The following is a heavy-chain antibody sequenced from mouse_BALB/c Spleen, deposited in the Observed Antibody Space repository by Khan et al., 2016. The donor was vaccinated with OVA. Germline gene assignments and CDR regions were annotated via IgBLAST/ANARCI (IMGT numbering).Heavy chain of an antibody. D-gene: IGHD2-10*01. CDR2: ISGTGIYT. Sequence: EVELVESGGGLVKPGGSLKLSCAPSGFAFSSYDMSWVRQTPEKGLEWVATISGTGIYTYYPDSLKGRFTFSRDNAWNTLYLQLSSLRSEDTALYYCARPSYYGNPWFTYWGQGTLVTVSA. CDR3: ARPSYYGNPWFTY. V-gene: IGHV5-9*02. J-gene: IGHJ3*01. CDR1: GFAFSSYD.